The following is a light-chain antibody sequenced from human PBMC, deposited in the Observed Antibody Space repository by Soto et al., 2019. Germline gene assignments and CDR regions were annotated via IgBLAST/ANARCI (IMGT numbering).Light chain of an antibody. J-gene: IGKJ1*01. CDR2: DAS. V-gene: IGKV3-20*01. Sequence: EIVLTQSPATLSLSPGERATLSCRASQSISNYLAWYQHKPGQAPRLLIYDASNRATATPPRFSGSGSGTDFTLTISRLEPEDFAVYYCQQYGSSPRTFGQGTKVDIK. CDR1: QSISNY. CDR3: QQYGSSPRT.